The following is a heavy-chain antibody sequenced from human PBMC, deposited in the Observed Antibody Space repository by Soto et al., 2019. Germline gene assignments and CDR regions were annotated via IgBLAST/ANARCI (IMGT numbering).Heavy chain of an antibody. CDR1: WGPFRSYA. CDR2: IIPIFATA. Sequence: SVKGSCKAFWGPFRSYAINWGRQAPGQGLEWMGGIIPIFATADYAQKFQGRVTITADESTSTAYMELSSLRSEDTAVYYCAQCLLGVNYYYGMDVWGQGTTVTVSS. J-gene: IGHJ6*02. V-gene: IGHV1-69*13. D-gene: IGHD3-16*01. CDR3: AQCLLGVNYYYGMDV.